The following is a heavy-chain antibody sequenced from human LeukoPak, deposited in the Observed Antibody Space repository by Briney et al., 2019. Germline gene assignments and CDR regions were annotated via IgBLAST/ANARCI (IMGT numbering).Heavy chain of an antibody. CDR3: ARTVSGWHYFDY. D-gene: IGHD6-19*01. CDR1: GFTVSSNY. CDR2: IYSGGST. V-gene: IGHV3-53*01. Sequence: SGGSLRLSCAASGFTVSSNYMSWVRQAPGKGLEWVSVIYSGGSTYYADSVKGRFTISRDNSKNTLYLQMNSLRAEDTAVYYCARTVSGWHYFDYWGQGTLVTVSS. J-gene: IGHJ4*02.